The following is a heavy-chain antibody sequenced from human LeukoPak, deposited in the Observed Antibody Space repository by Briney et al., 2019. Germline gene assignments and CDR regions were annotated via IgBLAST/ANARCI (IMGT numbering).Heavy chain of an antibody. CDR2: INPSGGST. CDR3: ASEAHYYYDSSGYYPLDY. CDR1: GYTFTGYY. Sequence: ASVKVSCKASGYTFTGYYMHWVRQAPGQGLEWMGIINPSGGSTSYAQKFQGRVTMTRDMSTSTVYMELSSLRSEDTAVYYCASEAHYYYDSSGYYPLDYWGQGTLVTVSS. D-gene: IGHD3-22*01. J-gene: IGHJ4*02. V-gene: IGHV1-46*01.